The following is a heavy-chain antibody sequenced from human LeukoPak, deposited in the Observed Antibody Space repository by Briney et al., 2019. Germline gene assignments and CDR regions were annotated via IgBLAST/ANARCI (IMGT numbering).Heavy chain of an antibody. CDR2: ISWNSGSI. V-gene: IGHV3-9*01. D-gene: IGHD6-13*01. CDR1: GFTFSSYA. CDR3: AKDYSSSWYYFDY. J-gene: IGHJ4*02. Sequence: GGSLRLSCAASGFTFSSYAMSWVRQAPGKGLEWVSGISWNSGSIGYADSVKGRFTISRDNAKNSLYLQMNSLRAEDTALYYCAKDYSSSWYYFDYWGQGTLVTVS.